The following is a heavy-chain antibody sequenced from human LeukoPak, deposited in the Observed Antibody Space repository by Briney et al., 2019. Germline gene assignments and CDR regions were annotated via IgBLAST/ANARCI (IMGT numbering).Heavy chain of an antibody. J-gene: IGHJ5*02. CDR3: ARVVGVVIREGWFDP. Sequence: PGGSLRLSCAASGFTFSSYEMNWVRQAPGKGLEWVSYISSSGSTIYYADSVKGRFTISRDNAKNSLYLQMNSLRAKDTAVYYCARVVGVVIREGWFDPWGQGTLVTVSS. CDR2: ISSSGSTI. V-gene: IGHV3-48*03. CDR1: GFTFSSYE. D-gene: IGHD3-3*01.